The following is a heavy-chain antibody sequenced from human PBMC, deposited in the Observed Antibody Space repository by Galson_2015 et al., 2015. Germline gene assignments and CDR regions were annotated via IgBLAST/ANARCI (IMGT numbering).Heavy chain of an antibody. CDR3: AKVRAYGSGTYSLNWLDP. CDR1: GFTFTNFA. J-gene: IGHJ5*02. CDR2: ISGSGDNT. V-gene: IGHV3-23*01. D-gene: IGHD3-10*01. Sequence: SLRLSCAASGFTFTNFAMSWVRQAPGKGLEWVSAISGSGDNTYYADSVKARFTISRDNSRDTLYLQMNSLRAEDTAAYYCAKVRAYGSGTYSLNWLDPWGQGTLVTVSS.